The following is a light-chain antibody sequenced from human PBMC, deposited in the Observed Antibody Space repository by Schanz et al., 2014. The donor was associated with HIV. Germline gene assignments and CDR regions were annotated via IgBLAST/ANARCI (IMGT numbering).Light chain of an antibody. Sequence: IVLTQSPGTLSLSPGERGTLSCRASQSISSSLLAWYQKKPGQAPTLLIHGAYNRATGIPDRFTGSGSGTHFTLTITSLQFDDFATYYCQQSYSATPYTFGQGTRLEIK. CDR2: GAY. J-gene: IGKJ2*01. V-gene: IGKV3-20*01. CDR1: QSISSSL. CDR3: QQSYSATPYT.